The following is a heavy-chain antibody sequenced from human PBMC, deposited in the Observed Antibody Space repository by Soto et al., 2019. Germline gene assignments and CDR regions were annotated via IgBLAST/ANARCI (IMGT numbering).Heavy chain of an antibody. D-gene: IGHD5-18*01. Sequence: GESLKISCKGSGYSFTTYWIAWVRQMPGKGLEWMGIIYPGDSDARYSPSFQGQVTFSADKSINTTYLHFNSLEASDTAMYFCTRGDTSMGFDYWGQGTLVTVSS. CDR2: IYPGDSDA. J-gene: IGHJ4*02. CDR3: TRGDTSMGFDY. CDR1: GYSFTTYW. V-gene: IGHV5-51*01.